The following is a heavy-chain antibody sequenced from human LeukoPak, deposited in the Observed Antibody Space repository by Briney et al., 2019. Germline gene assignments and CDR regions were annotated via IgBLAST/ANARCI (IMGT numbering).Heavy chain of an antibody. D-gene: IGHD3-22*01. CDR1: GFTFSIYA. CDR2: INKNGGST. V-gene: IGHV3-64*02. CDR3: VRTDYYDSSGYYDDFDY. J-gene: IGHJ4*02. Sequence: GGSLSLSCAASGFTFSIYAMHWVRQAPGKGLEYVSGINKNGGSTYYADSVKGRFTISRDNSNNTLYLQMGFVRAEDMAVYYCVRTDYYDSSGYYDDFDYWGQGTLVTVSS.